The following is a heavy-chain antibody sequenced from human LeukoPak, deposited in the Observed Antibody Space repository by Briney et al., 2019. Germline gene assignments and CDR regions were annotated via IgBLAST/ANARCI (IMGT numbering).Heavy chain of an antibody. D-gene: IGHD3-10*01. Sequence: PSETLSLTCTVSGGSISSYYWNWIRQPPGKGLEWIGYIYYTGTTNYNPSLKSRVTISVDTSKNQLSLKLTSVTAADTAVYYCASDEEFSWFFYWGQGTLVTVSS. J-gene: IGHJ4*02. CDR3: ASDEEFSWFFY. CDR2: IYYTGTT. CDR1: GGSISSYY. V-gene: IGHV4-59*08.